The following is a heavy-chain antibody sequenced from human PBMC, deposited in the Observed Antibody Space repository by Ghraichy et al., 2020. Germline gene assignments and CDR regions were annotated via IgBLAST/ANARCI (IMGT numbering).Heavy chain of an antibody. CDR1: GGTFSSYA. CDR3: ARAVRGTVVFPDY. CDR2: IIPIFGTA. Sequence: SVKVSCKASGGTFSSYAISWVRQAPGQGLEWMGGIIPIFGTANYAQKFQGRVTITADESTSTAYMELSSLRSEDTAVYYCARAVRGTVVFPDYWGQGTLVTVSS. J-gene: IGHJ4*02. V-gene: IGHV1-69*13. D-gene: IGHD4-23*01.